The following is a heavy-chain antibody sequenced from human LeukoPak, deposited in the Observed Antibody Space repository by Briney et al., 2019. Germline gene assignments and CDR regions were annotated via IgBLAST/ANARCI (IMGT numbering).Heavy chain of an antibody. J-gene: IGHJ4*02. CDR3: ARDHRGVTTYY. CDR2: INTNTGNP. CDR1: GYTFTSYA. Sequence: GASVKGSCKASGYTFTSYAMNWGRQAPGQGLEWMGCINTNTGNPTYAQGFTGRFVFSLDTSVSTAYLQISSLKAEDTAVYYCARDHRGVTTYYWGQGTLVTVSS. V-gene: IGHV7-4-1*02. D-gene: IGHD4-17*01.